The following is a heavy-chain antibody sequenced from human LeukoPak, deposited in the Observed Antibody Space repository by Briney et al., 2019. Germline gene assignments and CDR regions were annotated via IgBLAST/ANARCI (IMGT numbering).Heavy chain of an antibody. D-gene: IGHD3-22*01. Sequence: QPGGSLRLSCAASGFTFSSYWMSWVRQAPGKGLEWVANIKQDGSEIYYVDSVKGRFTISRDNAKNSLYLQMNSLRAEDTAVYYCAREVYYDSSGYYFDYWGQGTLVTVSS. CDR3: AREVYYDSSGYYFDY. J-gene: IGHJ4*02. CDR1: GFTFSSYW. CDR2: IKQDGSEI. V-gene: IGHV3-7*01.